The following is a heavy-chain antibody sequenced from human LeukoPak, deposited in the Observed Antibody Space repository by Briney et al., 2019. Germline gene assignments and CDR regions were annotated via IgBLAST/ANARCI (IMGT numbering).Heavy chain of an antibody. J-gene: IGHJ4*02. Sequence: SVKVSCKASGYTFTGYYMHWVRQAPGQGLEWMGRIIPIFGTANYAQKFQGRVTITTDESTSTAYMELSSLRSEDTAVYYCARDPGITMVRGVITWGQGTLVTVSS. D-gene: IGHD3-10*01. V-gene: IGHV1-69*05. CDR3: ARDPGITMVRGVIT. CDR2: IIPIFGTA. CDR1: GYTFTGYY.